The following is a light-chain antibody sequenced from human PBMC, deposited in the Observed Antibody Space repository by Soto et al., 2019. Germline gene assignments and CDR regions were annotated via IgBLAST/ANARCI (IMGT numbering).Light chain of an antibody. Sequence: EIVLTQSPATLSLSPGERATLSCRASQSVSSYLAWYQQKPDQATRLLIYDTSKRATGIPARFSGSGSGTDFTLTISSLEPEDVEVYYCQQRTNWPRSFTFGPGTKVDIK. J-gene: IGKJ3*01. V-gene: IGKV3-11*01. CDR2: DTS. CDR3: QQRTNWPRSFT. CDR1: QSVSSY.